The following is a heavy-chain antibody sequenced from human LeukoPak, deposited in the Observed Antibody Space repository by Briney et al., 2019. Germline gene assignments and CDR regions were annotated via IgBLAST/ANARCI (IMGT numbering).Heavy chain of an antibody. J-gene: IGHJ4*02. Sequence: PGGSLRLSCAASGFTFSRYWMNWLRQAPGKGLEWVANIREDGSEKYYVDSAKGRFTISRDNTKNLLYLEMSSLRAEDTAVYYCGVVYWGQGTLVTVSS. V-gene: IGHV3-7*01. CDR1: GFTFSRYW. CDR3: GVVY. CDR2: IREDGSEK.